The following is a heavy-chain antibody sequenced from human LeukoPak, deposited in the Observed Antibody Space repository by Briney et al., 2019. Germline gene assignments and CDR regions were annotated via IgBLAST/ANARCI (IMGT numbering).Heavy chain of an antibody. J-gene: IGHJ6*02. D-gene: IGHD2-15*01. CDR1: GGSISSYY. V-gene: IGHV4-59*01. CDR3: ARAVVATTWGFYGMDV. CDR2: IYYSGST. Sequence: SETVSLTCTVSGGSISSYYWSWIRQPPGKGLEWIGYIYYSGSTNYNPSLKSRVTISLDTSKNQFSLKLSSVTAADTAVYYCARAVVATTWGFYGMDVWGQGTTVTVSS.